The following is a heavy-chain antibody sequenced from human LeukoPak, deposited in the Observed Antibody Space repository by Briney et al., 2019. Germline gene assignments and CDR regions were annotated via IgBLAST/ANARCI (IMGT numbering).Heavy chain of an antibody. CDR1: GGSISSYY. V-gene: IGHV4-4*08. Sequence: SETLSLTCTVSGGSISSYYWSWIRQPPGKGLEWIGYIYTSGSTNYNPSLKSRVTITVDTSKNQFSLKLRSVTAADTAVYYCARSGRGYSYGPMYYFDYWGQGTLVTVSS. CDR2: IYTSGST. CDR3: ARSGRGYSYGPMYYFDY. J-gene: IGHJ4*02. D-gene: IGHD5-18*01.